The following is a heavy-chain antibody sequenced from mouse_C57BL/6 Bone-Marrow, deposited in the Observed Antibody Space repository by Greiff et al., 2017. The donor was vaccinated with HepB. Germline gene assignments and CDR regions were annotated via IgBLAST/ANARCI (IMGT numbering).Heavy chain of an antibody. CDR3: ARYYYGNRGYFDY. CDR1: GYTFTSYW. CDR2: IYPSDSET. D-gene: IGHD2-1*01. V-gene: IGHV1-61*01. J-gene: IGHJ2*01. Sequence: VQLQESGAELVRPGSSVKLSCKASGYTFTSYWMDWVKQRPGQGLEWIGNIYPSDSETHYNQKFKDKATLTVDKSSSTAYMQLSSLTSEDSAVYYCARYYYGNRGYFDYWGQGTTLTVSS.